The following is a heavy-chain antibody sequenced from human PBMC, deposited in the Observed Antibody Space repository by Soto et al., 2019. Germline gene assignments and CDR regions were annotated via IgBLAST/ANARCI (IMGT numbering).Heavy chain of an antibody. CDR1: GYTFTSYD. Sequence: QVQLVQSGAEVKKPGASVKVSCKASGYTFTSYDISWARQATGQGLEWMGWMNPNSGNTAYAQKFLGRVTMTRNTSMSTAYVELSSLRAEDTAVYYCAREKRRGFDPWGQGTLVTVSS. CDR3: AREKRRGFDP. V-gene: IGHV1-8*01. CDR2: MNPNSGNT. J-gene: IGHJ5*02.